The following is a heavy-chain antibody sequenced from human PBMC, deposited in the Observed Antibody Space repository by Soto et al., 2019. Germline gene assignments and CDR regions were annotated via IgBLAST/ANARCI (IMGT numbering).Heavy chain of an antibody. CDR2: ISTDGSST. V-gene: IGHV3-74*01. CDR3: AKRGVDTFGLSY. CDR1: GFTFSSFW. J-gene: IGHJ4*02. D-gene: IGHD3-10*01. Sequence: EVQLVESGGGLVQPGGSLRLSCAVSGFTFSSFWMHCVRQAPGEWLVWVSRISTDGSSTSYADSVKGRFTISRDNAKNPLYLQMTSLRVEDTAMYYCAKRGVDTFGLSYWGQGTLVTVSS.